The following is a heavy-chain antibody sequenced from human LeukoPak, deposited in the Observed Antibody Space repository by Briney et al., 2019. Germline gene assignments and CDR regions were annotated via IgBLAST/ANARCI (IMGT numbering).Heavy chain of an antibody. V-gene: IGHV4-39*01. D-gene: IGHD5-18*01. CDR1: GGSISSSSYY. Sequence: SETLSLTCTVSGGSISSSSYYWGWIRQPPGKGLEWIGSIYYSGSTYYNPSLKSRVTISVDTSKDQFSLKLSSVTAADTAVYYCASLGYSYGYSYYYYYYMDVWGKGTTVTISS. CDR3: ASLGYSYGYSYYYYYYMDV. CDR2: IYYSGST. J-gene: IGHJ6*03.